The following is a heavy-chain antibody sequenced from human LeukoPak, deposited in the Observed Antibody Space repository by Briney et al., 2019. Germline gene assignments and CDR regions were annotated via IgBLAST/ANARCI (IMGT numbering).Heavy chain of an antibody. V-gene: IGHV3-53*05. CDR1: GFTVSSNY. CDR2: LYNGGNS. Sequence: GGSLRLSCAVSGFTVSSNYMSWVRQAPGKGLEWVSVLYNGGNSYYADSVKGRFTISRDNSKNTLYLQMNSLRAEDTAVYYCAKEGRKSSSSGPDYWGQGTLVTVSS. J-gene: IGHJ4*02. CDR3: AKEGRKSSSSGPDY. D-gene: IGHD6-6*01.